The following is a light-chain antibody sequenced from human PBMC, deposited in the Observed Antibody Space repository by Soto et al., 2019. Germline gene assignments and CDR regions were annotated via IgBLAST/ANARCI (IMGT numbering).Light chain of an antibody. Sequence: QSALTQPRSVSGSPGQSVTISCTGTSSDVGGYNYVSWYQQHPGKAPKLMISDVSKRPSGVPDRFSGSKSGNTASLTISGLQAEDEADYYCCSYAGSYTFFGSGTKLTVL. V-gene: IGLV2-11*01. CDR2: DVS. J-gene: IGLJ1*01. CDR1: SSDVGGYNY. CDR3: CSYAGSYTF.